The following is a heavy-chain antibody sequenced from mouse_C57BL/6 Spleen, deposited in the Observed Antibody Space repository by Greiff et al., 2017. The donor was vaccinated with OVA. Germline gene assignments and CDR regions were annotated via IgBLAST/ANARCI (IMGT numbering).Heavy chain of an antibody. V-gene: IGHV1-59*01. Sequence: QVQLQQSGAELVRPGTSVKLSCKASGYTFTSYWMHWVKQRPGQGLEWIGVIDPSDSYTNYNQKFKGKATLTVDTSSSTAYMQLSSLTSEDSAVYYCAREYSNYGFAYWGQGTLVTVSA. CDR2: IDPSDSYT. D-gene: IGHD2-5*01. CDR1: GYTFTSYW. CDR3: AREYSNYGFAY. J-gene: IGHJ3*01.